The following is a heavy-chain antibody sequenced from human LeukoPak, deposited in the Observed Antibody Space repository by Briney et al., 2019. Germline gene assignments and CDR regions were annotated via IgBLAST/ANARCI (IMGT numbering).Heavy chain of an antibody. J-gene: IGHJ4*02. CDR1: GGSISSGSYY. CDR2: IYTSGST. V-gene: IGHV4-61*02. D-gene: IGHD3-3*01. Sequence: SETLSLTCTVSGGSISSGSYYWSWIRQPAGKGLEWIGRIYTSGSTNYNPSLKSRVTISVDTSKNQFSLKLSSVTAADTAVYYCAREDMGPFWSGTRQAFVDYWGQGTLVTVSS. CDR3: AREDMGPFWSGTRQAFVDY.